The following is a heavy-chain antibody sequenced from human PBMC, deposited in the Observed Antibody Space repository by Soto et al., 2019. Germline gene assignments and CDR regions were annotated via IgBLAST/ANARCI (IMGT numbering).Heavy chain of an antibody. V-gene: IGHV4-4*02. J-gene: IGHJ4*02. CDR2: IYHMGST. CDR1: GDSISSSNW. Sequence: QVQLQESGPGLVKPSGTLSLTCNVSGDSISSSNWWSWVRQPPGKGLEWIGEIYHMGSTNYNPSLKXRLXXSXAESKNQFFLKLTSVTAADTAVYFCARGERQPQRDYWGQGTLVTVSS. D-gene: IGHD6-25*01. CDR3: ARGERQPQRDY.